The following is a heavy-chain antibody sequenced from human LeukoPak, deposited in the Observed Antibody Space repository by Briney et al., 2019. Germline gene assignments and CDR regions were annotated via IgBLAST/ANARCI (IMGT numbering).Heavy chain of an antibody. CDR3: ARAKSWGVRGAYNWFDP. CDR2: INWNGGST. V-gene: IGHV3-20*04. CDR1: GFTFDDYG. D-gene: IGHD3-10*01. Sequence: GGSLRLSCAASGFTFDDYGMSWVRQAPGKGLEWVSGINWNGGSTGYADSVKGRFTISRDNAKNSLYLQMNSLRAEDTALYYCARAKSWGVRGAYNWFDPWGQGTLVTVSS. J-gene: IGHJ5*02.